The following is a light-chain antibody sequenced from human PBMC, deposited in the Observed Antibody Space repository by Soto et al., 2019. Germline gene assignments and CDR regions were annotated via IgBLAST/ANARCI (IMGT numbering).Light chain of an antibody. V-gene: IGKV1-5*03. J-gene: IGKJ1*01. CDR3: QHYNSYSEA. Sequence: DIQMTQSPSTLSASVGDRITITFRASQSISSWLAWYQQKPGKAPKLLINKASSLESGVPSRFSGSGSGTEFTLTISSLQPDDFATYYCQHYNSYSEAFGQGTKVDI. CDR2: KAS. CDR1: QSISSW.